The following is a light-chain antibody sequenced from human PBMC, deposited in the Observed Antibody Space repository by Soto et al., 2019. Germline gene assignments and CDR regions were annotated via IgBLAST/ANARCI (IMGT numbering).Light chain of an antibody. CDR1: RSVFSSLDNKNY. CDR2: WAS. Sequence: DFVMTQSPDSLAVSLGERATINCKCSRSVFSSLDNKNYLAWYQHKPGQPPRLLIYWASTRASGVPDRFSGSGSGTDFTLTISSLQTEDVAIYYCQQYYSTRPNPFGGGTRVEIK. CDR3: QQYYSTRPNP. V-gene: IGKV4-1*01. J-gene: IGKJ4*01.